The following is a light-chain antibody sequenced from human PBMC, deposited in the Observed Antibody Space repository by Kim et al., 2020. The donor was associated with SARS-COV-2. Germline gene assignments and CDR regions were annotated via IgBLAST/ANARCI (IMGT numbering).Light chain of an antibody. Sequence: SPGERDSLSCRASQTVSSSYLVWYQHKPDQAPRLLIYSGSCRATGIPERFSGSGSGTDFTLTISRLEPEDFAVYYCQHYGTSPPYTFGQGTKLEI. CDR3: QHYGTSPPYT. J-gene: IGKJ2*01. V-gene: IGKV3-20*01. CDR2: SGS. CDR1: QTVSSSY.